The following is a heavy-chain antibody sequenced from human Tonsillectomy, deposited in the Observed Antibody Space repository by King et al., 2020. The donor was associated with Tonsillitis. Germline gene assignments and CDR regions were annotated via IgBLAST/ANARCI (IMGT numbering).Heavy chain of an antibody. Sequence: VQLVESGGGLVKPGGSLRLSCAASGFTFTNAWMNWVRQAPGKGLEWVGRIKSATDGETTDYAAPVKGRFTISRDDSKNILYLQMNSLQTEDPAFYYCSSWELTNYHYYSDMDVWGQGTTVIVSS. V-gene: IGHV3-15*01. J-gene: IGHJ6*02. CDR2: IKSATDGETT. CDR1: GFTFTNAW. D-gene: IGHD1-7*01. CDR3: SSWELTNYHYYSDMDV.